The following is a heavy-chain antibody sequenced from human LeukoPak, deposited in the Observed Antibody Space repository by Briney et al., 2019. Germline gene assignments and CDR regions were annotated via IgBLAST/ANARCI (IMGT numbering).Heavy chain of an antibody. CDR2: ISWNSGSI. CDR1: GFAFDDYA. D-gene: IGHD3-10*01. Sequence: GGSLRLSCAASGFAFDDYAMHWVRQAPGKGLEWVSGISWNSGSIGYADSVKGRFTISRDNAKNSLYLQMNSPRAEDTALYYCAKDVGSGGDYYYGMDVWGQGTTVTVSS. CDR3: AKDVGSGGDYYYGMDV. J-gene: IGHJ6*02. V-gene: IGHV3-9*01.